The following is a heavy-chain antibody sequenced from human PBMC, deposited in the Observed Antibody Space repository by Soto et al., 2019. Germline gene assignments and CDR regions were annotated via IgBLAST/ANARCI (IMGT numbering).Heavy chain of an antibody. CDR1: GGSISGFY. CDR3: ARRYGLSAFDI. V-gene: IGHV4-59*08. J-gene: IGHJ3*02. Sequence: SETLSLTCTVSGGSISGFYWNWIRQPPGKGLEWIGDIYYSGSTNYNPSLKSRVTISVDTSKNQFSLKLSSVTAADTAVYFCARRYGLSAFDIWGQGTMVTVSS. CDR2: IYYSGST. D-gene: IGHD3-10*01.